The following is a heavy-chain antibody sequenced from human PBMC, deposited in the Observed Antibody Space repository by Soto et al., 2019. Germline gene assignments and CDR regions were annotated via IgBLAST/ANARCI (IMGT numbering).Heavy chain of an antibody. V-gene: IGHV3-23*01. CDR3: AKELRHDWYSGHFRH. CDR1: GFTFKSYA. D-gene: IGHD3-9*01. CDR2: ITGSGDST. Sequence: GGSLRLSCAASGFTFKSYAVSWVRQAPGKGLEWVSVITGSGDSTYYADSVKGRFTISRDNSKNTLYLQMNSLRAEDTAVYYCAKELRHDWYSGHFRHWGQGTLVTVSS. J-gene: IGHJ1*01.